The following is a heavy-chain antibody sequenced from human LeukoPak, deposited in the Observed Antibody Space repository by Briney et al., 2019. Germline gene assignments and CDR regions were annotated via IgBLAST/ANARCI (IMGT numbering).Heavy chain of an antibody. J-gene: IGHJ3*01. D-gene: IGHD3-3*01. V-gene: IGHV4-4*09. CDR1: GVSISPYY. Sequence: SETLSLTCAVSGVSISPYYWAWIRQPPGKGLERIGYIHTSGSNNQYPSLKSRVTISVDKSKNHFSLRLTSVTAADTAVYYCARLSAAVHLGAFDLWGQGTMVTVSS. CDR3: ARLSAAVHLGAFDL. CDR2: IHTSGSN.